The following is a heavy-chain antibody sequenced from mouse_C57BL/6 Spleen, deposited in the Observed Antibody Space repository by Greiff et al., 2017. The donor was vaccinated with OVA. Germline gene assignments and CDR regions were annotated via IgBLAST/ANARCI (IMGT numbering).Heavy chain of an antibody. V-gene: IGHV1-64*01. CDR2: IHPNSGST. J-gene: IGHJ3*01. Sequence: QVQLQQPGAELVKPGASVKLSCKASGYTFTSYWMHWVKQRPGQGLEWIGMIHPNSGSTNYNEKFKSKATLTVDKSSSTAYMQLSSLTSEDSAVYYCARSRSTMVTTSGWFAYWGQGTLVNVSA. CDR3: ARSRSTMVTTSGWFAY. D-gene: IGHD2-2*01. CDR1: GYTFTSYW.